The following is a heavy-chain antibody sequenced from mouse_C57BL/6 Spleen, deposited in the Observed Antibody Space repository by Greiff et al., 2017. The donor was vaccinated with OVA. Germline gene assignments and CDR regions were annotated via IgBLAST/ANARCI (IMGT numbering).Heavy chain of an antibody. D-gene: IGHD2-1*01. V-gene: IGHV1-82*01. J-gene: IGHJ4*01. CDR3: AREGYYGNYDYAMDY. CDR2: IYPGDGDT. Sequence: VKVVESGPELVKPGASVKISCKASGYAFSSSWMNWVKQRPGKGLEWIGRIYPGDGDTNYNGKFKGKATLTADKSSSTAYMQLSSLTSEDSAVYFCAREGYYGNYDYAMDYWGQGTSVTVSS. CDR1: GYAFSSSW.